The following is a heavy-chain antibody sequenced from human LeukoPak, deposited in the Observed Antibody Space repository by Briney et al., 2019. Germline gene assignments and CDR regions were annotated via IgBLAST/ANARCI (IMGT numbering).Heavy chain of an antibody. D-gene: IGHD2-15*01. J-gene: IGHJ4*02. CDR2: IYSGGST. CDR3: AATVVAATPSDY. V-gene: IGHV3-53*01. CDR1: GFTVSSNY. Sequence: GGSLRLSCAASGFTVSSNYMSWVRQAPGKGLEWVSVIYSGGSTYYADSVKGRFTISRDNSKNTLYLQMNSLRAEDTAVYYCAATVVAATPSDYWGQGTLVTVSS.